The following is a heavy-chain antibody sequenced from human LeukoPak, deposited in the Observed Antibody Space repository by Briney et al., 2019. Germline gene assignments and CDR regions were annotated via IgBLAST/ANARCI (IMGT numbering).Heavy chain of an antibody. D-gene: IGHD5-12*01. CDR2: IYYSGST. J-gene: IGHJ4*02. Sequence: SETLSLTCTVSGGSISSSSYYWGWIRQPPGKGLEWIGSIYYSGSTYYNPSLKSRVTISVDTSKNQFSLKLSSVTAADTAVYYCARHTKGYVNIYYLDYWGQGTLVTVSS. CDR3: ARHTKGYVNIYYLDY. CDR1: GGSISSSSYY. V-gene: IGHV4-39*01.